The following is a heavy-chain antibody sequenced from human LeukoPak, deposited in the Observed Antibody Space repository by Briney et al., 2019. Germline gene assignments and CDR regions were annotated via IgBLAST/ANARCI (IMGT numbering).Heavy chain of an antibody. CDR2: ISSSGADT. D-gene: IGHD2-21*02. Sequence: GGSLRLSCAASGFTFSTYAMTWVRQVPGKGPEWVSAISSSGADTHYADSVKGWFTISRDNSKNTLYLQMNSLRAEDTAVYYCSKRGSDSPSCFQHWGQGTLVTVSS. CDR1: GFTFSTYA. CDR3: SKRGSDSPSCFQH. J-gene: IGHJ1*01. V-gene: IGHV3-23*01.